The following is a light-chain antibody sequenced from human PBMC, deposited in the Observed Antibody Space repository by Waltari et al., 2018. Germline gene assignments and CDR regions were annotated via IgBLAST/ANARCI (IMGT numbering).Light chain of an antibody. CDR2: DAS. CDR3: QQRRNWPLT. V-gene: IGKV3-11*01. J-gene: IGKJ4*01. Sequence: EIVLTQSPDILSFSPGESDTLSCRASQSVGTYLAWYQQRPGQSPRLLIYDASYRATGIPARFSGSGSETDFTLTISSLQPEDFAVYYCQQRRNWPLTFGGGTRVQI. CDR1: QSVGTY.